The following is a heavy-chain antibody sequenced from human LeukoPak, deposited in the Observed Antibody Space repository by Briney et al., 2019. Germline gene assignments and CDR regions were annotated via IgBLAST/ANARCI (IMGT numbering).Heavy chain of an antibody. Sequence: ASVKVSCKASGYTFTGYYMHWVRQAPGQGLEWMGWINPNSGGTNYAQKFQGRVTMTRDTSISTAYMELSRLRSDDTAVYYCARSPQGVPRLYYCFMHVWGKGTTVAVSS. D-gene: IGHD3-10*01. V-gene: IGHV1-2*02. CDR3: ARSPQGVPRLYYCFMHV. J-gene: IGHJ6*03. CDR2: INPNSGGT. CDR1: GYTFTGYY.